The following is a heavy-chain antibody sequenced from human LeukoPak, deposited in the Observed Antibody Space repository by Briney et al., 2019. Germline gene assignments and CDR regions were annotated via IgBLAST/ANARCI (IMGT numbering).Heavy chain of an antibody. D-gene: IGHD2-2*01. J-gene: IGHJ4*02. CDR1: GYTFTSYG. CDR2: SSGYNGNT. V-gene: IGHV1-18*04. Sequence: ASVKVSCKASGYTFTSYGISWVRKAHGQGLEWMGWSSGYNGNTNYAKKLQGRVTMTTDTSTRTAYMELRSLRSDDTAVYYCARDCSSTNCYRHFDYWGQGTLVTVSS. CDR3: ARDCSSTNCYRHFDY.